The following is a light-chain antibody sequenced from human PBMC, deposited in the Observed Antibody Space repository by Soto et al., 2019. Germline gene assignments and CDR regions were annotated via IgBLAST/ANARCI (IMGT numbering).Light chain of an antibody. CDR3: QQDKNWPPIT. CDR2: GAS. V-gene: IGKV3D-15*01. Sequence: TQSPGTLSLSPGQRVPLSCRASQSVSRNLAWYQQKPGQPPRLLIFGASTRANGIPARFSGSGSGTEFTLTISSLQSEDFAVYYCQQDKNWPPITFGQGTRLEIK. CDR1: QSVSRN. J-gene: IGKJ5*01.